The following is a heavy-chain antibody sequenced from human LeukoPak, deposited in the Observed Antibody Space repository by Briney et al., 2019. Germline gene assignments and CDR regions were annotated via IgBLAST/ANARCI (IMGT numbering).Heavy chain of an antibody. J-gene: IGHJ4*02. CDR2: IGGST. V-gene: IGHV1-46*01. Sequence: ASVKVSCKASGYTFSNYYIHWVRQAPGQGLEWMGIIGGSTNYAQKFQGRVTMTRDTSTSTVYMELSSLRSEDTAVYYCARVGVDDSGNIIKYFFDYWGQGTLVTVSS. D-gene: IGHD4-23*01. CDR1: GYTFSNYY. CDR3: ARVGVDDSGNIIKYFFDY.